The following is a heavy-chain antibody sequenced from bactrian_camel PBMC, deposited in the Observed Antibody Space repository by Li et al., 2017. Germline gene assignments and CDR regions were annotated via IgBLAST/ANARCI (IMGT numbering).Heavy chain of an antibody. D-gene: IGHD7*01. J-gene: IGHJ4*01. CDR3: AADPWRSPGVALLKGFAY. Sequence: QVQLVESGGGSVQAGGSLRLSCAASGRTYTNWCMGWFRRLPGQEREGVAIIGSGGDDTAYADSVKGRFTISQDKAKNMVHLQMNSLKPEDTALYYCAADPWRSPGVALLKGFAYWGQGTQVTVS. CDR1: GRTYTNWC. V-gene: IGHV3-3*01. CDR2: IGSGGDDT.